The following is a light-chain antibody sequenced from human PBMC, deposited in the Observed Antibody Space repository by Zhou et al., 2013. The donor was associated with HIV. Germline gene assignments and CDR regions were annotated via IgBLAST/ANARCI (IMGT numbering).Light chain of an antibody. CDR2: DAS. V-gene: IGKV1-13*02. CDR1: QGISSA. J-gene: IGKJ1*01. Sequence: AIQLTQSPSSLSASVGDRVTITCRASQGISSALAWYQQKPGKAPKLLIYDASSLESGVPSRFSGSGSGTEFTLTISSLQLEDFATYYCLQHNSLPQTFGQGTKVEIK. CDR3: LQHNSLPQT.